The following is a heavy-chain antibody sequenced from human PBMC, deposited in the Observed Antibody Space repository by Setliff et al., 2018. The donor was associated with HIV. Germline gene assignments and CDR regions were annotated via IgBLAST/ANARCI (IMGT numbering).Heavy chain of an antibody. CDR2: IYYSAST. CDR1: GGSISSGGFY. J-gene: IGHJ4*02. V-gene: IGHV4-61*08. CDR3: ARHSPSDY. Sequence: KASETLSLTCTVTGGSISSGGFYWTWIRQPPGKGLERIGYIYYSASTSYNPSLKSRVTISVDTSKNQFSLKLSSVTAADTAVYYCARHSPSDYWGQGTLVTVSS.